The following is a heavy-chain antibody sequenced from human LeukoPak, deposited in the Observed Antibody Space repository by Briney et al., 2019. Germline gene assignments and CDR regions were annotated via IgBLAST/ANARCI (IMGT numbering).Heavy chain of an antibody. J-gene: IGHJ5*02. V-gene: IGHV1-46*01. Sequence: GASVKVSCKASGYTFTSYYMHWVRQAPGQGLEWMGIINPSGCSTSYAQKFQGRDAMTRDMSTSTVYMELSSLRCEDTAVYYCARVRPELTNWFDPWGQGTLVTVSS. D-gene: IGHD1-26*01. CDR2: INPSGCST. CDR1: GYTFTSYY. CDR3: ARVRPELTNWFDP.